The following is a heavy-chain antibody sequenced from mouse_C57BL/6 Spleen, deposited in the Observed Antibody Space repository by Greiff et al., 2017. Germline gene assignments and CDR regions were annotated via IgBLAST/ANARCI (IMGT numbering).Heavy chain of an antibody. V-gene: IGHV5-16*01. Sequence: EVKLVESEGGLVQPGSSMKLSCTASGFTFSDYYMAWVRQVPEKGLEWVANINYDGSSTYYLDSLKSRFIISRDNAKNILYLQMSSLKSEDTATYYCARGGLRLAMDYWGQGTSVTVSS. J-gene: IGHJ4*01. CDR3: ARGGLRLAMDY. CDR2: INYDGSST. CDR1: GFTFSDYY. D-gene: IGHD2-2*01.